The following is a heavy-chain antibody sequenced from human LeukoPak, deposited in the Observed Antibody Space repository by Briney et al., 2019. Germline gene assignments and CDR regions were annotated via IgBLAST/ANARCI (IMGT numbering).Heavy chain of an antibody. CDR2: ISGSGGST. CDR3: AKGMFLEWLTAFDY. J-gene: IGHJ4*02. V-gene: IGHV3-23*01. D-gene: IGHD3-3*01. Sequence: GGSLRLSCAASEFTFSSYAMSWVRQAPGKGLEWVSAISGSGGSTYYADSMKGRFTISRDNSKNTLYLQMNSLRAEDTAVYYCAKGMFLEWLTAFDYWGQGTLVTVSS. CDR1: EFTFSSYA.